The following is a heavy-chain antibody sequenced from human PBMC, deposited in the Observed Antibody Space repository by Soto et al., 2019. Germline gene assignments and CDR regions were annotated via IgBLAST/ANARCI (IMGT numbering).Heavy chain of an antibody. CDR2: SGNT. Sequence: QVQLVQSGAEVKKPGASVTASCKASGDTFSRHGISWGRQAPGQGLEWMAWSGNTNYAQKFQGRLTLTTSPSTTTAYMALRSLSSDDTALYYHAKGADDFSSGYYYEHGGQVTLVTVAS. V-gene: IGHV1-18*04. CDR3: AKGADDFSSGYYYEH. CDR1: GDTFSRHG. D-gene: IGHD3-3*01. J-gene: IGHJ4*02.